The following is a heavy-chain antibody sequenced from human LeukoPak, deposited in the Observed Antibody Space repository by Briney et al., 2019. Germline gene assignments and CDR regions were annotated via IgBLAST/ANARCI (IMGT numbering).Heavy chain of an antibody. Sequence: SETLSLTCTVSGGSISSGGYYWSWIRQPPGKGLEWIGYIYYSGSTYYNPSLKSRVTISVDTSKNQFSLKLSSVTAADTAVYYCAREGGSWYDFDYWGQGTLVTVSS. V-gene: IGHV4-31*03. D-gene: IGHD6-13*01. J-gene: IGHJ4*02. CDR2: IYYSGST. CDR3: AREGGSWYDFDY. CDR1: GGSISSGGYY.